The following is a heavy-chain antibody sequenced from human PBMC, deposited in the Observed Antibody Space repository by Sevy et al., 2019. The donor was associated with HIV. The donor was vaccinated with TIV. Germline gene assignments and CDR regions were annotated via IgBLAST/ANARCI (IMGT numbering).Heavy chain of an antibody. J-gene: IGHJ6*02. D-gene: IGHD5-12*01. CDR2: ISGSSTTI. CDR1: GFTFSSYS. V-gene: IGHV3-48*01. CDR3: AREGGYSDQGMDV. Sequence: GGSLRLSCAASGFTFSSYSMNWVRQAPGKGLEWASYISGSSTTIYYADSVKGRFTISRDNAKNSLYLQMNSLGAEDTAVHDCAREGGYSDQGMDVWGQGTTVTVSS.